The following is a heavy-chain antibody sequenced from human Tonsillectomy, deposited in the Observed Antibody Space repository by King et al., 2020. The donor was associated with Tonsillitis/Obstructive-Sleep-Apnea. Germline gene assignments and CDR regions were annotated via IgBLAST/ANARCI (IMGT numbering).Heavy chain of an antibody. Sequence: VQLVESGGGVVQPGRSLRLSCAASGFTFSSYAMHWVRQAPGKGLEWVAVISYDGSNKYYADSVKGRFTISRDNSKNTLYLQMNSLRAEDTAVYYCARGNPKDAFDIWGQGTMVTVSS. CDR2: ISYDGSNK. CDR3: ARGNPKDAFDI. V-gene: IGHV3-30*04. CDR1: GFTFSSYA. J-gene: IGHJ3*02.